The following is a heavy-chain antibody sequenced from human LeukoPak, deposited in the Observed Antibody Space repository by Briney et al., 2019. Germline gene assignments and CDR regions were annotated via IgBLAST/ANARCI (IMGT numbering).Heavy chain of an antibody. CDR2: ISSSGSTI. D-gene: IGHD3-3*01. CDR3: ARVDLNYDFWSGYSRYMDV. CDR1: GFTFSDYY. Sequence: GGSLRLSCAASGFTFSDYYMSWIRQAPGKGLEWVSYISSSGSTIYYADSVKGRFTISRDNAKNSLYLQMNSLRAEDTAVYYCARVDLNYDFWSGYSRYMDVWGKGTTVTVSS. J-gene: IGHJ6*03. V-gene: IGHV3-11*04.